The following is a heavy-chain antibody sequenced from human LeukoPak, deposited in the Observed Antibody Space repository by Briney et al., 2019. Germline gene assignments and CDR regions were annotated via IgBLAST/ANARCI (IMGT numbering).Heavy chain of an antibody. CDR2: IRPSGDNT. J-gene: IGHJ5*02. Sequence: SCKASGYTFTGYYMHWVRQAPGRGLEWVSSIRPSGDNTYYGDSVKGRFTISRDNSKNTVYLQMNNMRVDDTAVYYCARVAGWHWFDPWGQGTLVTVSS. CDR1: GYTFTGYY. V-gene: IGHV3-23*01. D-gene: IGHD6-19*01. CDR3: ARVAGWHWFDP.